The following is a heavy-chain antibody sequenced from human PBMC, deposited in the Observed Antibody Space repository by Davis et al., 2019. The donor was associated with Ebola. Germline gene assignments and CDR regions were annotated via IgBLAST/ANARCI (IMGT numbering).Heavy chain of an antibody. CDR2: ASYSQKET. CDR3: ARAVFHEVLDY. D-gene: IGHD3-3*01. CDR1: GFTFRNYA. J-gene: IGHJ4*02. V-gene: IGHV3-30*04. Sequence: GESLKISCAASGFTFRNYAMHWVRQAPGKGLEWVAVASYSQKETFYADSVKGRFTISRDNSENTLYLQMNSLTADETAVYYCARAVFHEVLDYWGQGTPVTVSS.